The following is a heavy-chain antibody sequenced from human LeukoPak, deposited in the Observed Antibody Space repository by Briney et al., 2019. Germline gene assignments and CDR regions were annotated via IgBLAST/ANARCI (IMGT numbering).Heavy chain of an antibody. D-gene: IGHD3-10*01. CDR2: IHTSWTT. CDR3: ARLEYYGSGSYYIFDY. J-gene: IGHJ4*02. V-gene: IGHV4-4*07. CDR1: GGSMSSYY. Sequence: SETLSLTCTVSGGSMSSYYWSFIRQPAGKGLEWIGRIHTSWTTYYNPSLKSRVTMSVDTSRNQFSLRLTSVTAADTAVYYCARLEYYGSGSYYIFDYWGQGTLVTVSS.